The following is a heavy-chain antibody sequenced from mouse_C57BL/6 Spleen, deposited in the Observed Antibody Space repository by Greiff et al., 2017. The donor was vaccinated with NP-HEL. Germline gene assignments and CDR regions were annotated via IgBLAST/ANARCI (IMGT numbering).Heavy chain of an antibody. Sequence: EVQRVESEGGLVQPGSSMKLSCTASGFTFSDYYMAWVRQVPEKGLEWVANINYDGSSTYYLDSLKSRFIISRDNAKNILYLQMSSLKSEDTATYYCARGGSSYVYYAMDYWGQGTSVTVSS. D-gene: IGHD1-1*01. V-gene: IGHV5-16*01. CDR1: GFTFSDYY. CDR2: INYDGSST. J-gene: IGHJ4*01. CDR3: ARGGSSYVYYAMDY.